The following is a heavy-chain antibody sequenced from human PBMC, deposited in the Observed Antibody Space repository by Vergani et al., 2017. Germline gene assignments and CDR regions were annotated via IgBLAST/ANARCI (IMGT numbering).Heavy chain of an antibody. J-gene: IGHJ5*02. V-gene: IGHV3-15*01. D-gene: IGHD3-16*01. CDR3: ARAGGPHWFDP. CDR1: GFTFSNAW. Sequence: EVQLVESGGGLVKPGGSLRLSCAASGFTFSNAWMSWVRQAPGKGLEWVGRIKSKTDGGTTDYAAPVKGRFTISRDDSKNTLYLQMNSLKTEDTALYHCARAGGPHWFDPWGQGTLVTVSS. CDR2: IKSKTDGGTT.